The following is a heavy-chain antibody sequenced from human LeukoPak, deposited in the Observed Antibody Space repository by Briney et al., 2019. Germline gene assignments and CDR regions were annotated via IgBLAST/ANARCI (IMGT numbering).Heavy chain of an antibody. CDR2: IYTSGST. CDR3: ARDSPIGFDP. CDR1: GGSFSGYY. Sequence: SETLSLTCAVYGGSFSGYYWSWIRQPAGKGLEWIGRIYTSGSTNYNPSLKSRVTMSVDTSKNQFSLKLSSVTAADTAVYYCARDSPIGFDPWGQGTLVTVSS. J-gene: IGHJ5*02. V-gene: IGHV4-4*07.